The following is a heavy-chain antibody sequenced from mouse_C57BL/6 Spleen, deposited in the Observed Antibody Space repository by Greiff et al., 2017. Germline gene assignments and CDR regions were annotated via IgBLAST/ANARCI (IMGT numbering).Heavy chain of an antibody. V-gene: IGHV1-69*01. D-gene: IGHD1-1*01. CDR3: ARSSHYYGSYYFDY. CDR1: GYTFTSYW. J-gene: IGHJ2*01. CDR2: IDPSDSYT. Sequence: QVQLQQPGAELVMPGASVKLSCKASGYTFTSYWMHWVKQRPGQGLEWIGEIDPSDSYTNYNQKFKGKSTLSVDKSSSTAYMQLSSLTSEDSAVYYCARSSHYYGSYYFDYWGQGTTLTVSS.